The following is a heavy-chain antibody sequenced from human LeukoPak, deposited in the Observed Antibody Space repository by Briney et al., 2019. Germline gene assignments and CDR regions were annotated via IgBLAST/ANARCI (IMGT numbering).Heavy chain of an antibody. CDR3: ARRGNDYSQFDS. J-gene: IGHJ4*02. V-gene: IGHV3-23*01. Sequence: GGSLRLSCAASGFTFNNYAMTWVRQAPGKGLEWVSVVSGSGDNTNYADSVKGRFTISRDNSKNTLFLQMNSLRTEDTAVYFCARRGNDYSQFDSWGQGTLVTVS. CDR2: VSGSGDNT. D-gene: IGHD4-11*01. CDR1: GFTFNNYA.